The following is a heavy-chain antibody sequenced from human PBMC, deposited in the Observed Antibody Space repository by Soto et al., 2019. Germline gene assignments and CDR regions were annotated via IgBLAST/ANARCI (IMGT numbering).Heavy chain of an antibody. D-gene: IGHD6-6*01. CDR2: ISGSGGST. J-gene: IGHJ6*02. CDR1: GFTFSSYA. V-gene: IGHV3-23*01. CDR3: AKSQGSSSHYYYYGMDV. Sequence: PGGSLRLSCAASGFTFSSYAMSWVRQAPGKGLEWVSAISGSGGSTYYADSVKGRFTISRDNSKNTLYLQMNSLRAEDTAVYYCAKSQGSSSHYYYYGMDVWVQGTTVTVSS.